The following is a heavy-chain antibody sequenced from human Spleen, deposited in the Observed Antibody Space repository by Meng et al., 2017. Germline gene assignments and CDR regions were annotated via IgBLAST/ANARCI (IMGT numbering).Heavy chain of an antibody. CDR2: IYSSGDT. CDR3: ATAAGRDYFQH. CDR1: GFTVSSNY. J-gene: IGHJ1*01. V-gene: IGHV3-66*03. Sequence: GESLKISCAASGFTVSSNYMNWVRQAPGKGLEWVSVIYSSGDTYYADSVKGRFTISRDNSKNTLFLQMNSLRAEDTAVYYCATAAGRDYFQHWGQGTLVTVSS. D-gene: IGHD6-13*01.